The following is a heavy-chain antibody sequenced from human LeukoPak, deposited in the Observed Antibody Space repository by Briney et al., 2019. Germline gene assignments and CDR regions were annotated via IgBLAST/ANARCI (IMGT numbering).Heavy chain of an antibody. V-gene: IGHV1-69*05. J-gene: IGHJ3*02. Sequence: LRASVKVSCKASGGTFSSYAISWVRQAPGQGLEWMGGIIPIFGTANYAQKFQGRVTITTDESTSTAYVELSSLRSEDTAVYYCARDPRAYCGGDCYSVGDAFDIWGQGTMVTVSS. D-gene: IGHD2-21*02. CDR3: ARDPRAYCGGDCYSVGDAFDI. CDR2: IIPIFGTA. CDR1: GGTFSSYA.